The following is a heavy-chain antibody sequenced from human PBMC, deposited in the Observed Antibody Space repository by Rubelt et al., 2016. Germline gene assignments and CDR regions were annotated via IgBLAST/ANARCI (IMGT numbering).Heavy chain of an antibody. CDR1: GFTFSSYA. V-gene: IGHV3-48*01. D-gene: IGHD2-21*02. J-gene: IGHJ2*01. Sequence: EVQLLESGGGLVQPGGSLRLSCAASGFTFSSYAMSWVRQAPGKGLEWVSYISSSSSTIYYADSVKGRFTISRDNAKNALYLQMNSLRAEATAVYYCARDQTDNCGGDCYSDWYFDLWGRGTLVTVSS. CDR2: ISSSSSTI. CDR3: ARDQTDNCGGDCYSDWYFDL.